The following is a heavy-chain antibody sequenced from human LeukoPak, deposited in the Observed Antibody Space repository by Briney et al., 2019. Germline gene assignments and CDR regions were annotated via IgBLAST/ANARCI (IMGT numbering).Heavy chain of an antibody. Sequence: EASVKVSCKASGYTFTSYDINWVRQATGQGLEWMGWMNPNSGNTGYAQKFQGRVTMTRNTSISTAYMELSSLTSEDTAVYYCARGIVVVPAAIGGRRDWFDPWGQGTLVTVSS. CDR2: MNPNSGNT. CDR3: ARGIVVVPAAIGGRRDWFDP. J-gene: IGHJ5*02. CDR1: GYTFTSYD. D-gene: IGHD2-2*01. V-gene: IGHV1-8*01.